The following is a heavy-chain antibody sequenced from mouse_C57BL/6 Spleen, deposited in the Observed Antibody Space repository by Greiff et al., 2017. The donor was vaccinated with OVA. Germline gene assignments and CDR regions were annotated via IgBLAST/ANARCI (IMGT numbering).Heavy chain of an antibody. Sequence: VKLMESGPELVKPGASVKISCKASGYAFSSSWMNWVKQRPGKGLEWIGRIYPGDGDTNYNGKFKGKATLTADKSSSTAYMQLSSLTSEDSAVYFCARRGYDSNFDYWGQGTTLTVSS. CDR3: ARRGYDSNFDY. CDR2: IYPGDGDT. CDR1: GYAFSSSW. J-gene: IGHJ2*01. D-gene: IGHD2-4*01. V-gene: IGHV1-82*01.